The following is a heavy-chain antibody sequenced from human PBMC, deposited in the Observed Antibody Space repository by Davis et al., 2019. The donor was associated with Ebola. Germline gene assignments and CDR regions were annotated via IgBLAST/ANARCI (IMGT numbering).Heavy chain of an antibody. D-gene: IGHD3-10*01. V-gene: IGHV3-23*01. CDR2: ISGSGGST. Sequence: PGGSLRLSCAASGFTFSSYAMSWVRQAPGKGLEWVSAISGSGGSTYYADSVKGRFTISRDNAKNSLYLQMNSLRAEDTAVYYCARGRNGSGSYPPWYWGQGTLVTVSS. J-gene: IGHJ4*02. CDR3: ARGRNGSGSYPPWY. CDR1: GFTFSSYA.